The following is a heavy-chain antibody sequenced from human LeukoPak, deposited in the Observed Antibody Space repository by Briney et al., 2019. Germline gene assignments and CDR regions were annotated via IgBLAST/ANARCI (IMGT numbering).Heavy chain of an antibody. CDR1: GYTFTGYY. J-gene: IGHJ4*02. CDR2: INPNSGGT. CDR3: ARGGHHRGYSGYDYPDY. Sequence: ASVKVSCKASGYTFTGYYMHWVRQAPGQGLEWMGWINPNSGGTNYAQKFQGGVTMTRDTSISTAYMELSRLRSDDTAVYYCARGGHHRGYSGYDYPDYWGQGTLVTVSS. D-gene: IGHD5-12*01. V-gene: IGHV1-2*02.